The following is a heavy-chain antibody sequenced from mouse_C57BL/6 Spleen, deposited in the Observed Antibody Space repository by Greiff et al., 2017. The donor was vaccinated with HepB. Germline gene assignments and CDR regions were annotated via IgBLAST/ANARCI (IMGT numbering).Heavy chain of an antibody. V-gene: IGHV1-85*01. J-gene: IGHJ3*01. D-gene: IGHD1-1*01. CDR1: GYTFTSYD. Sequence: QVQLKQSGPELVKPGASVKLSCKASGYTFTSYDINWVKQRPGQGLEWIGWIYPRDGSTKYNEKFKGKATLTVDTSSSTAYMELHSLTSEDSAVYFCARSNYYGSSHPFAYWGQGTLVTVSA. CDR2: IYPRDGST. CDR3: ARSNYYGSSHPFAY.